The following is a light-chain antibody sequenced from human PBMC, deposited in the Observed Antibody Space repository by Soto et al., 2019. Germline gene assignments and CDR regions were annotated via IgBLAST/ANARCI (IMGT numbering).Light chain of an antibody. CDR3: QSYDSSLGRV. Sequence: QSVLTQPPSVSGAPGQRVTISCTGSSSNIGAGYDVHWYQQLPGTAPKLLIYGNSNRPSGVPDRFSCSKSGSSASLAITGLQAEDEADYYCQSYDSSLGRVFGGGTKLTVL. CDR1: SSNIGAGYD. J-gene: IGLJ2*01. V-gene: IGLV1-40*01. CDR2: GNS.